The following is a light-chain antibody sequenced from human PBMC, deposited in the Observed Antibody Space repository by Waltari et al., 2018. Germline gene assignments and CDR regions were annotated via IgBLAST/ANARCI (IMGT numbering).Light chain of an antibody. CDR3: QTGGFGIWV. Sequence: QRPARCPWYWMKVKGDGNHVKGDGIPDRFACSCSGADRYLTISSLQSEDVADYYCQTGGFGIWVFGGGTKLTVL. V-gene: IGLV4-69*01. CDR2: VKGDGNH. J-gene: IGLJ3*02.